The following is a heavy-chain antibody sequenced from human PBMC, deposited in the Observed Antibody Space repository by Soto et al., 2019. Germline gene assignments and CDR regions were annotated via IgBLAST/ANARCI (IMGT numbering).Heavy chain of an antibody. CDR1: GGTFSSYA. D-gene: IGHD2-21*02. V-gene: IGHV1-69*13. CDR3: ASPAYCGGDCSDDAFDI. CDR2: IIPIFGTA. Sequence: SVKVSCKASGGTFSSYAISWVRQAPGQGLEWMGGIIPIFGTANYAQKFQGRVTITADESTSTAYMELSSLRSEDTAVYYCASPAYCGGDCSDDAFDIWGQGTTVTVSS. J-gene: IGHJ3*02.